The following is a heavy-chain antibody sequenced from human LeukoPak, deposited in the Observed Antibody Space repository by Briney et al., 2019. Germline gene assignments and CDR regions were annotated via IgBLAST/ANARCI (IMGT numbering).Heavy chain of an antibody. CDR3: ARGQRSCSGGSCYGPYFDY. V-gene: IGHV4-59*12. CDR1: GDSISDYY. CDR2: IYYSGST. J-gene: IGHJ4*02. D-gene: IGHD2-15*01. Sequence: PSETLSLTCTVSGDSISDYYWNWIRQPPGKGLEWIGYIYYSGSTNYNPSLKSRVTISVDTSKNQFSLKLSSVTAADTAVYYCARGQRSCSGGSCYGPYFDYWSQGTLVTVSS.